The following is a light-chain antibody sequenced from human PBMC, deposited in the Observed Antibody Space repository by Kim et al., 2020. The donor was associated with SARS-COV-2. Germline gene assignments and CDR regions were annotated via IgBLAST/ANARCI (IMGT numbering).Light chain of an antibody. CDR2: QTS. J-gene: IGKJ3*01. V-gene: IGKV1-5*03. Sequence: DIQMTQFPSTPSASVGDTVTITWYQQKPGRAPKLLIWQTSSLDIGVPSRFSGSGSGTEFTLTINSLQPDDSATYYCQEYNDYSTFGLGTKVDIK. CDR3: QEYNDYST.